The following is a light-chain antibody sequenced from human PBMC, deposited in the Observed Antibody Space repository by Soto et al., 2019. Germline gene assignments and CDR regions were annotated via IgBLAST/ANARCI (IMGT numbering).Light chain of an antibody. Sequence: AIQLTQSTSSLSASVGDRVTITCRASQGISSALAWYQQKPGKAPKLLIYDASSLESGVPSRFSGSGSGTDFTLTISSLQPEDFATYYCQQFNSYPPLTFGGGTKEEIK. J-gene: IGKJ4*01. CDR2: DAS. V-gene: IGKV1-13*02. CDR3: QQFNSYPPLT. CDR1: QGISSA.